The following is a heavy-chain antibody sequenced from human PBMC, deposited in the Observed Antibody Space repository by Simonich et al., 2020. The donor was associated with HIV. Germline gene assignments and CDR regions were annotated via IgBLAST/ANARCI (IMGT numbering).Heavy chain of an antibody. CDR1: GGTFSSFA. V-gene: IGHV1-69*13. J-gene: IGHJ4*02. CDR2: ITPIFGTA. D-gene: IGHD3-10*01. CDR3: ARKGGGRGVYYFDY. Sequence: QVQLVQSGAEVKKPGSSVKVSCKASGGTFSSFAISWVRQAPGLGLEWVGGITPIFGTANYAKMFQGRVTITADESTSTAYMELSSLRSEDTGIYYCARKGGGRGVYYFDYWGQGTLVTVSS.